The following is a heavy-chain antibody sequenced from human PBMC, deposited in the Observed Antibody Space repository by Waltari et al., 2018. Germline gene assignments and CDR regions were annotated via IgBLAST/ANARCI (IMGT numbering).Heavy chain of an antibody. CDR3: AKESGGYDHPYFDQ. CDR1: GGTFSSWA. Sequence: QVQLVQSGAEVRKPGSSVRISCKPSGGTFSSWAFSWVRQAPRQGLGWVGSVRPVFGTSSSAQRFQGRVSITADKSTTTIHMELNSLTSDDAAVYYCAKESGGYDHPYFDQWGQGTLVTVSS. V-gene: IGHV1-69*14. J-gene: IGHJ4*02. D-gene: IGHD5-12*01. CDR2: VRPVFGTS.